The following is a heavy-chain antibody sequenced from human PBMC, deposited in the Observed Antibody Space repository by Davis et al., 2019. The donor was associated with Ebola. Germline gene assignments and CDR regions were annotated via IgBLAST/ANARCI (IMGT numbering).Heavy chain of an antibody. V-gene: IGHV4-61*08. CDR3: ARVVLVPAAPNWFDP. D-gene: IGHD2-2*01. J-gene: IGHJ5*02. CDR2: IYYSGST. CDR1: GGSISSGGYS. Sequence: MPSETLSLTCAVSGGSISSGGYSWSWIRQPPGKGLEWIGYIYYSGSTNYNPSLKSRVTISVDTSKNQFSLKLSSVTAADTAVYYCARVVLVPAAPNWFDPWGQGTLVTVSS.